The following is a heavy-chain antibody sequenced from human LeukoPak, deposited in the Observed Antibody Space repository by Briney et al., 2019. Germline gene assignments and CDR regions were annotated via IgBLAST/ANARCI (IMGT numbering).Heavy chain of an antibody. CDR1: GFSFSSYG. J-gene: IGHJ4*02. V-gene: IGHV3-30*02. CDR3: ARDRDTRSYYILY. CDR2: INYNGNNK. Sequence: GGSLRLSCAAFGFSFSSYGIHWVRQAPGKGLEWVAFINYNGNNKYYADSVKGRFTISRDNSKNTVYLEMNSLRDGDTAVYYCARDRDTRSYYILYWGQGTLVTVSS. D-gene: IGHD3-10*01.